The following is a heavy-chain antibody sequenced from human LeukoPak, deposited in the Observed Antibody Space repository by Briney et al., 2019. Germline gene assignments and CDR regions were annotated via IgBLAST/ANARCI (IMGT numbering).Heavy chain of an antibody. D-gene: IGHD1-26*01. CDR2: INPNSGGT. V-gene: IGHV1-2*02. J-gene: IGHJ4*02. CDR1: GYTFTGYY. CDR3: ARDFMVGATSAYYFDY. Sequence: ASVKVSCKASGYTFTGYYMHWVGQAPGQWLEWMGWINPNSGGTNYAQKFQGRVTMTRDTSISTAYMEVSRLRSDDTAVYYCARDFMVGATSAYYFDYWGQGTLVTVSS.